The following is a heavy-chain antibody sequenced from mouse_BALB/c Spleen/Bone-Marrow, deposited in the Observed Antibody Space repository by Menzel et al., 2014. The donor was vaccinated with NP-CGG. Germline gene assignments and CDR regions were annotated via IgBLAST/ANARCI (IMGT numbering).Heavy chain of an antibody. CDR3: ARGGHDFSLDY. CDR1: GYTFXDKW. V-gene: IGHV1-69*01. D-gene: IGHD2-4*01. Sequence: QVQLQQSGAEFVMPGASVKMSCKASGYTFXDKWMHWVKQRPGQGLEWIGAVDTSDSYINYNQKFKGKASLTVDASSSTAYMHLSSLTSDDSAVYYRARGGHDFSLDYWGQGTSVIVSS. CDR2: VDTSDSYI. J-gene: IGHJ4*01.